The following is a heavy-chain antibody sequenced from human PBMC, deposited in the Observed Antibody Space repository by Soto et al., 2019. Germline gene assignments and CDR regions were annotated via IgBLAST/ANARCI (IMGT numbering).Heavy chain of an antibody. J-gene: IGHJ6*02. V-gene: IGHV1-2*04. D-gene: IGHD2-2*01. CDR2: INPNSGGT. Sequence: ASVKVSCKASGYTFTGYYMHWVRQAPGQGLEWMGWINPNSGGTNYAQKFQGWVTMTRDTSISTAYMELSRLRSDDTAVYYCARGAYQLLYYYYGMDVWGQGTTVTVSS. CDR1: GYTFTGYY. CDR3: ARGAYQLLYYYYGMDV.